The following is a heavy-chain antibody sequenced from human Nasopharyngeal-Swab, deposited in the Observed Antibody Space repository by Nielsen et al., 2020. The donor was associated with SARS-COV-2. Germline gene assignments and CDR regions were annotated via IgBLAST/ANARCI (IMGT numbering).Heavy chain of an antibody. J-gene: IGHJ5*02. D-gene: IGHD6-6*01. CDR3: ARESISTRHSGWFDP. V-gene: IGHV3-7*01. Sequence: GESLKISCAASGFTFSSYWMSWVRQAPGKGLEWVANIKQDGSEKYYVDSVKGRLTISRDNAESSLYLEMNSLRVEDTAVYFCARESISTRHSGWFDPWGQGTLVTVSS. CDR1: GFTFSSYW. CDR2: IKQDGSEK.